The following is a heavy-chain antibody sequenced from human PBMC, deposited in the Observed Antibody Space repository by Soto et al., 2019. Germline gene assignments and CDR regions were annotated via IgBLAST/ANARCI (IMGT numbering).Heavy chain of an antibody. CDR2: IHAGNGDT. CDR1: GYTFTNYG. CDR3: VTSDWAW. V-gene: IGHV1-3*01. J-gene: IGHJ4*02. Sequence: ASAKVSCKASGYTFTNYGIHWVRQAPGQGLEWLGWIHAGNGDTRYSPKFQGRATITRDTSASTAYMELRSLTSRDTAVFYCVTSDWAWWGQGTLVTVS. D-gene: IGHD3-9*01.